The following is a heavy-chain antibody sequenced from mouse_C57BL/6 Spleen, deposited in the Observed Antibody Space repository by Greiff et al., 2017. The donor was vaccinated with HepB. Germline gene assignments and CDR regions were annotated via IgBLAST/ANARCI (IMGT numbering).Heavy chain of an antibody. CDR1: GYAFSSYW. Sequence: QVQLQQSGAELVKPGASVKISCKASGYAFSSYWMNWVKQRPGKGLEWIGQIYPGDGDTNYNGKFKGKATLTADKSSSTAYMQLSSLTSEDSAVYFCARPGGSSYNWYFDVWGTGTTVTVSS. V-gene: IGHV1-80*01. D-gene: IGHD1-1*01. CDR3: ARPGGSSYNWYFDV. CDR2: IYPGDGDT. J-gene: IGHJ1*03.